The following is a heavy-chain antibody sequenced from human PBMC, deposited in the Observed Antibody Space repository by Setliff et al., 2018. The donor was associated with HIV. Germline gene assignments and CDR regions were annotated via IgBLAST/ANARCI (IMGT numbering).Heavy chain of an antibody. CDR1: GFKFDDYG. Sequence: PGGSLRLSCAASGFKFDDYGMSWVRQGPGKGLEWVAGISWSGSGIGYGDSVKGRFTISRDNSKNTLFLQMNSLRPEDTAVYYCARDYYDSSGYYSFDYWGQGTLVTVSS. CDR2: ISWSGSGI. J-gene: IGHJ4*02. CDR3: ARDYYDSSGYYSFDY. D-gene: IGHD3-22*01. V-gene: IGHV3-20*04.